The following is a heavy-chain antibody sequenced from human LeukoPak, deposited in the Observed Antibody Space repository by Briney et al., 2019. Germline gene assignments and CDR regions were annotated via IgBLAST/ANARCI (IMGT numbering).Heavy chain of an antibody. Sequence: GGSLRLSCAASGFTFDNYDMHWVRQAPGKGLEWVAFIRYDGGDKYYVDSVKGRFTISRDNSKNTLYLQMSSLRAEDTAVYYCANPRLYRGQGTLVTVSS. V-gene: IGHV3-30*02. CDR3: ANPRLY. CDR2: IRYDGGDK. CDR1: GFTFDNYD. J-gene: IGHJ4*02.